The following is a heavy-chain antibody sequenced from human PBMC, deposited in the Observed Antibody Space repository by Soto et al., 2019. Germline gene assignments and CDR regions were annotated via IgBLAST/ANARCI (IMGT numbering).Heavy chain of an antibody. CDR3: AATPRS. CDR2: IYYSGST. CDR1: GGSTSSYY. V-gene: IGHV4-59*01. Sequence: QVQLQESGPGLVKPSETLSLTCSVSGGSTSSYYWSWIRQPPGKGLEWIGYIYYSGSTDYSPSLKSRVTMSIDTSQNPVSLKLTSVTTADTAVYYCAATPRSWGQGTLVTVSS. D-gene: IGHD2-15*01. J-gene: IGHJ5*02.